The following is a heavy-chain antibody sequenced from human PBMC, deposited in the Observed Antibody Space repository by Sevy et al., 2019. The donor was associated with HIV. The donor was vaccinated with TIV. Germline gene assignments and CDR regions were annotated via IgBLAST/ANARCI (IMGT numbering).Heavy chain of an antibody. V-gene: IGHV4-59*01. CDR2: IYYSGST. J-gene: IGHJ5*02. CDR3: ARGVRPYDFWSCYSWFDL. Sequence: SEALSLTCTVSGGSISSYYWSWIRQPPGKGLEWIGYIYYSGSTNYNPSLKSRVTISVNTSKNQFSLKLSSLNDADTAVYYCARGVRPYDFWSCYSWFDLWGQGTLVTVSS. D-gene: IGHD3-3*01. CDR1: GGSISSYY.